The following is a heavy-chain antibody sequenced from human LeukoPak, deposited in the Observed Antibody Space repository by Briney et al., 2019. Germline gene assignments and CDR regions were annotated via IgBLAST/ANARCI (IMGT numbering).Heavy chain of an antibody. CDR2: IYTSGST. D-gene: IGHD3-9*01. CDR1: GGSISSYY. J-gene: IGHJ6*02. V-gene: IGHV4-4*07. CDR3: ARGLVIRGYYYYGMDV. Sequence: KPSETLSLTCTVSGGSISSYYWSWIRQPAGKGLEWIGRIYTSGSTNYNPSLKSRVTMSVDTSKNQFSLKLSSVTAADTAVYYCARGLVIRGYYYYGMDVWGQGTTVTLSS.